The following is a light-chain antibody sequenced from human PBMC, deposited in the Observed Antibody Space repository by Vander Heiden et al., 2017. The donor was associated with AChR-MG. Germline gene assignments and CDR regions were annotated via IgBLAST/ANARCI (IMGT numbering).Light chain of an antibody. CDR1: QSVSNSY. CDR2: GAS. V-gene: IGKV3-20*01. Sequence: ETVLTQSPATLSVSPGERATLSCRASQSVSNSYLAWYQQKPGQAPRLLIYGASSRATGIPDRFSGSVSGTDFILTISSLQPEDFAVYYCQQYDSSPWTFGQGTKVDI. CDR3: QQYDSSPWT. J-gene: IGKJ1*01.